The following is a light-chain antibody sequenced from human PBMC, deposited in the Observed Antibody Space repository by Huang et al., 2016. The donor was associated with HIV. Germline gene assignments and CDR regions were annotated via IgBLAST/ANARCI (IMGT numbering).Light chain of an antibody. J-gene: IGKJ4*01. CDR2: GAS. Sequence: DIVLTQSPGTLSLSPGASAALSCMASQNITNNSVAWYQQRSGQAPRLLIYGASNRASGIPDRFSGSGSGTDFTLIINRLEPQDSAVYYCQQYLSSPLTFGGGTNVEIK. CDR1: QNITNNS. CDR3: QQYLSSPLT. V-gene: IGKV3-20*01.